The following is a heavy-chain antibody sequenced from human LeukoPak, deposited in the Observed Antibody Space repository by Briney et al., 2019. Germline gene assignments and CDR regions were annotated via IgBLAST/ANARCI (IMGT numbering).Heavy chain of an antibody. CDR1: GGTFSSYA. D-gene: IGHD4-17*01. Sequence: SVKVSCKASGGTFSSYAISWVRQAPGQGLEWMGGIIPIFGTASYAQKFQGRVTITADESTSTAYMELSSLRSEDTAVYYCARDFALGYGDYVGAWFDPWGQGTLVTVSS. CDR3: ARDFALGYGDYVGAWFDP. J-gene: IGHJ5*02. CDR2: IIPIFGTA. V-gene: IGHV1-69*13.